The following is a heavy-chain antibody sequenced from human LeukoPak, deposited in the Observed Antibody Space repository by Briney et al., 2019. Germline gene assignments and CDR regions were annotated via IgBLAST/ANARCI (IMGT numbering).Heavy chain of an antibody. CDR3: ARVPDWTYAADY. V-gene: IGHV4-61*02. Sequence: PSETLSLTCTVSGGSLSSDRFYWTWVRQPAGKGLEWIGRIKGSITNYNPSLKSRVNISVDTSTNQFSLKLNSLTAADTAVYYCARVPDWTYAADYWGQGTLVTV. J-gene: IGHJ4*02. CDR2: IKGSIT. D-gene: IGHD3/OR15-3a*01. CDR1: GGSLSSDRFY.